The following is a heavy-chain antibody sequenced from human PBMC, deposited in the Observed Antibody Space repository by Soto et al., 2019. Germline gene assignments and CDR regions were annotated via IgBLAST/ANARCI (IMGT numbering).Heavy chain of an antibody. Sequence: PSETLSLTCTVSGGSISSGGYYWSWIRQHPGKGLEWIGYIYYSGSTYYNPSLKSRVTISVDTSKNQFSLKLSSVTAADTAVYYCARESIAAAVWFDPWGQGTLVTVSS. CDR1: GGSISSGGYY. V-gene: IGHV4-31*03. CDR3: ARESIAAAVWFDP. J-gene: IGHJ5*02. CDR2: IYYSGST. D-gene: IGHD6-13*01.